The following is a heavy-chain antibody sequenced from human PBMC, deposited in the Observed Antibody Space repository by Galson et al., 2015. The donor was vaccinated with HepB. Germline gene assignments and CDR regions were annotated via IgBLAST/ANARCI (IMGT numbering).Heavy chain of an antibody. Sequence: SLRLSCAASGFTFSGSAMHWVRQASGKGLEWVGRIRSKANSYATAYAASVKGRFTISRDDSKNTAYLQMNSLKTEDTAVYYCTSGITGTKGDYWGQGTLVTVSS. V-gene: IGHV3-73*01. D-gene: IGHD1/OR15-1a*01. J-gene: IGHJ4*02. CDR2: IRSKANSYAT. CDR1: GFTFSGSA. CDR3: TSGITGTKGDY.